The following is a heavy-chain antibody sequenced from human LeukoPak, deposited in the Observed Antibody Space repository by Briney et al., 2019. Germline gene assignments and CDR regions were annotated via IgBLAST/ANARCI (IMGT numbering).Heavy chain of an antibody. J-gene: IGHJ3*02. Sequence: GSLRLSCPASGFIFSSYWMSWVRQAPGKGLEWVANIKEDGSDKYYVDSVKGRFTISRDNALDSLYLQMSSLRAEDTAVYYCARDIAVASTSAFDIWGQGTMVTVSS. V-gene: IGHV3-7*01. CDR1: GFIFSSYW. D-gene: IGHD6-19*01. CDR2: IKEDGSDK. CDR3: ARDIAVASTSAFDI.